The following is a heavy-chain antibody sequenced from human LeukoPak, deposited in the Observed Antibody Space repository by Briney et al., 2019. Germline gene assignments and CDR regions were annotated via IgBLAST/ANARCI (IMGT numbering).Heavy chain of an antibody. V-gene: IGHV3-23*01. CDR1: GFTFSSYA. CDR3: ANQRGRYCSGGSCNKDY. J-gene: IGHJ4*02. CDR2: ST. Sequence: GGSLRLSCAASGFTFSSYAMHWVRQAPGKGLEWVSASTYYADSVKGRFTISRDNSKNTLYLQMNSLRAEDTAVYYCANQRGRYCSGGSCNKDYWGQGTLVTVSS. D-gene: IGHD2-15*01.